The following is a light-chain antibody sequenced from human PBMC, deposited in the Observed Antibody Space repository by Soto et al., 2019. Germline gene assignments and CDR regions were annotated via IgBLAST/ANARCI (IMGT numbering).Light chain of an antibody. CDR3: SSYTSSSTPYV. CDR2: EVS. Sequence: QSVLTQPASVSGSPGQSITISCTGASSDVGAYNYVSWYQQHPGKAPKLMIHEVSKRPSGVSNRFSGSKSGNTASLTISGLQAEDEADYYCSSYTSSSTPYVFGTGTNVT. J-gene: IGLJ1*01. CDR1: SSDVGAYNY. V-gene: IGLV2-14*01.